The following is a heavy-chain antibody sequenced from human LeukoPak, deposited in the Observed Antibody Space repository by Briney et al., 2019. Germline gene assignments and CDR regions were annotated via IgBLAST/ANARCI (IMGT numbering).Heavy chain of an antibody. CDR1: GFTFSSYW. CDR3: AKDFVGPDDY. J-gene: IGHJ4*02. D-gene: IGHD1-26*01. CDR2: IDSNGRTI. Sequence: GGSLRLSCAASGFTFSSYWMHWVRQAPGKGLVWVSRIDSNGRTINYADSVKGRFTISRDNANSMMYLQMNSLRAEDSAVYYCAKDFVGPDDYWGQGTLVTVSS. V-gene: IGHV3-74*01.